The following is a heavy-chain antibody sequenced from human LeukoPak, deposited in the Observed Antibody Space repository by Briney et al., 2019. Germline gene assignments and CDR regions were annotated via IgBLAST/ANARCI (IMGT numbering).Heavy chain of an antibody. CDR2: IPYDGSSE. J-gene: IGHJ4*02. CDR1: GFSFNNYG. V-gene: IGHV3-30*18. CDR3: AKPRVSIGSHFDY. D-gene: IGHD2-15*01. Sequence: GGPLRLSCAASGFSFNNYGMHWVRQAPGRGLEWVAMIPYDGSSEKYADFVKGRFTISRDNSKNTLYLQMNSLRDEDTALYYCAKPRVSIGSHFDYWGQGTLVTVSS.